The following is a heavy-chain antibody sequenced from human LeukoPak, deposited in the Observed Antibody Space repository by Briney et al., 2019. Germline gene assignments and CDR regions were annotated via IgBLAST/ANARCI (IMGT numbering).Heavy chain of an antibody. CDR2: FGPSGGT. V-gene: IGHV3-23*01. J-gene: IGHJ4*02. CDR3: TTRRPYYFDY. Sequence: GGSLRLSCAASGFTFSNSAMSWVRQTPGKGLEWVSTFGPSGGTYYADSVKGRFTISRDNSKNMLFLQMSRLRAEDTAVYYCTTRRPYYFDYWGQGSLVTVSS. CDR1: GFTFSNSA.